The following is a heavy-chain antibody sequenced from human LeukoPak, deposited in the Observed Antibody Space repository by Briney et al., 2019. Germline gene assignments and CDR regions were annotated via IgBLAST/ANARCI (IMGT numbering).Heavy chain of an antibody. V-gene: IGHV3-23*01. CDR1: GFTFSSCA. CDR3: ARDSPLSGWYYFDY. CDR2: ITGGGGST. D-gene: IGHD6-19*01. J-gene: IGHJ4*02. Sequence: GSLRLSCAASGFTFSSCAMSWVRQAPGKGLEWVSSITGGGGSTYYADSVKGRHTISRDNSKSALSLQMNSLRAEDTAVYYCARDSPLSGWYYFDYWGQGTLVTVSS.